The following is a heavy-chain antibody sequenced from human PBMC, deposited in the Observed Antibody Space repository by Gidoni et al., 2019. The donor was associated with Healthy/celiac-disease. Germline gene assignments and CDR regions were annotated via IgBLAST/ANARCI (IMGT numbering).Heavy chain of an antibody. CDR1: GGSFRGYY. J-gene: IGHJ4*02. Sequence: QVQLQQWGAGLLKPSETLSLTCAVYGGSFRGYYWSWIRQPPGKGLEWIGEINHSGSTNYNPSLKSRVTISVDTSKNQFSLKLSSVTAADTAVYYCARGRKSYSYGTPIFDYWGQGTLVTVSS. V-gene: IGHV4-34*01. CDR3: ARGRKSYSYGTPIFDY. D-gene: IGHD5-18*01. CDR2: INHSGST.